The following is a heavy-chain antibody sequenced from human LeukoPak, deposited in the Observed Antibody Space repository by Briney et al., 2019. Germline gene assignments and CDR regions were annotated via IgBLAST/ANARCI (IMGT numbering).Heavy chain of an antibody. CDR1: GVSISSYY. CDR2: IYYSGST. Sequence: KPSETLSLTCTVSGVSISSYYWSWIRQPPGKGLEWIGYIYYSGSTNYNPSLKSRVTISVDTSKNQFSLELSSVTAADTAVYYCARDRYSYGSPDTVLDYWGQGILVTVSS. CDR3: ARDRYSYGSPDTVLDY. J-gene: IGHJ4*02. D-gene: IGHD5-18*01. V-gene: IGHV4-59*01.